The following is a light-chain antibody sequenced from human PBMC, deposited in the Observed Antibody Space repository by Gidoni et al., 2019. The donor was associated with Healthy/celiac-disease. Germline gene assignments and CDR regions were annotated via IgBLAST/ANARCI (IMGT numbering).Light chain of an antibody. V-gene: IGKV3-11*01. CDR1: QSVSSY. J-gene: IGKJ4*01. CDR2: DAS. Sequence: EIVLTQSPATLSLSPGERATLSCRASQSVSSYLAWYQQKPGQAPRLLIYDASNRATGIPARFSGSGSGTDFTLTISSLEPEDCAVYYCQQRSNWLTFXGXTKVEIK. CDR3: QQRSNWLT.